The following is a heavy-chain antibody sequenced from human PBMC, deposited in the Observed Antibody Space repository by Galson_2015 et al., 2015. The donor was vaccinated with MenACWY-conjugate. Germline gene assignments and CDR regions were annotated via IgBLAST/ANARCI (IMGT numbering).Heavy chain of an antibody. CDR1: GFTFNKVD. CDR2: ISATGGSR. CDR3: AKGLTLVRGVIITWAFDL. J-gene: IGHJ4*02. D-gene: IGHD3-10*01. Sequence: SLRLSCAASGFTFNKVDMSWVRQTPGKGLEWVSSISATGGSRFYADSVKGRFTISRDNSKNTLDLQMVSLRVEDTAIYYCAKGLTLVRGVIITWAFDLWGQGSLVTVSS. V-gene: IGHV3-23*01.